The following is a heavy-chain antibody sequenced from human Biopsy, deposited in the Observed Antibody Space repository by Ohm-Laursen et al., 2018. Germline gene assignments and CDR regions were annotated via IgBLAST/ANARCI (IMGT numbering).Heavy chain of an antibody. J-gene: IGHJ4*02. D-gene: IGHD3/OR15-3a*01. CDR1: GGSITADF. V-gene: IGHV4-4*09. CDR2: RFHSGSP. CDR3: VRLNRRGNIIFFDY. Sequence: TLSLTCTVSGGSITADFWTWIRQTPGERLEWIGYRFHSGSPMYNPSLKSRVTISVDTSKSQFSLTLTSVTATDTAVYYCVRLNRRGNIIFFDYWGRGILVTVSS.